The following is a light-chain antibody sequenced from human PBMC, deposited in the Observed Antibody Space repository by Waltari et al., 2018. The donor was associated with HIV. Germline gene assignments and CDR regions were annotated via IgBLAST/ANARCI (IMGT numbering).Light chain of an antibody. CDR2: STS. Sequence: QTVVTQEPYLPVPPRGTVPLTCASSTGAVTNVHYPNWSQQKPDQAPRALIYSTSNKHDWTPARFSGSRLGGKAALTLSGVQPEDEAEYYCLLYDGGPWVFGGGNKLTVL. CDR1: TGAVTNVHY. J-gene: IGLJ3*02. V-gene: IGLV7-43*01. CDR3: LLYDGGPWV.